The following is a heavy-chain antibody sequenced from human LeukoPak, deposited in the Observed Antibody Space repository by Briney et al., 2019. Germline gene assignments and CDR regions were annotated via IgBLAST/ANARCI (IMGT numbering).Heavy chain of an antibody. V-gene: IGHV1-18*01. Sequence: ASVKVSCEASGYTFTSYGISWVRQAPGQGLEWMGWISAYNGNTNYAQKLQGRVTMTTDTSTSTAYMELRSLRSDDTAVYYCARDSRFYDFWSGSYYGMDVWGQGTTVTVSS. CDR2: ISAYNGNT. D-gene: IGHD3-3*01. CDR1: GYTFTSYG. J-gene: IGHJ6*02. CDR3: ARDSRFYDFWSGSYYGMDV.